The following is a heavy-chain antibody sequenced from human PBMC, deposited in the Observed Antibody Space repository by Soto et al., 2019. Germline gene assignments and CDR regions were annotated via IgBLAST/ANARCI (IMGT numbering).Heavy chain of an antibody. J-gene: IGHJ4*02. CDR1: GDTMSRSNW. Sequence: QVQLQESGPGLLKTSGTLSLTCTVSGDTMSRSNWWNWVRQPPGKGLEWIGEAHHSGRTNYNPSLKSRVTISVDRSQNHFSLQLTSVTAADTAVYYCARSEATALDYWGQGTLVTVSS. V-gene: IGHV4-4*02. CDR3: ARSEATALDY. CDR2: AHHSGRT.